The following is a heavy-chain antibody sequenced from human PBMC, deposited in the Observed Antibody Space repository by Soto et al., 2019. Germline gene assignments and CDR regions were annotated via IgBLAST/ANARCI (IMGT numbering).Heavy chain of an antibody. D-gene: IGHD3-22*01. CDR3: ARDSYYYDSSGYYYVWYFDL. CDR2: IYTSGST. CDR1: GGSISSGGYY. J-gene: IGHJ2*01. V-gene: IGHV4-61*02. Sequence: SETLSLTCTVSGGSISSGGYYWSWIRQPAGKGLEWIGRIYTSGSTNYNPSLKSRVTMSVDTSKNQFSLKLSSVTAADTAVYYCARDSYYYDSSGYYYVWYFDLWGRGTLVTVSS.